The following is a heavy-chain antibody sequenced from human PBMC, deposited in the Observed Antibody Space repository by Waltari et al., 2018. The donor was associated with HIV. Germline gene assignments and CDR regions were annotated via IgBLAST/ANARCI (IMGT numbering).Heavy chain of an antibody. CDR2: IVYDGSNK. J-gene: IGHJ5*02. D-gene: IGHD6-13*01. V-gene: IGHV3-33*01. CDR3: ASHSSLNWFDP. Sequence: QVQLVESGGGVVQPGRSLRLSCAASGFTFSSYGMHWVRQAPGKGLEWVAVIVYDGSNKYYADSVKGRFTISRDNSKNTLYLQMNSLRAEDTAVYYCASHSSLNWFDPWGQGTLVTVSS. CDR1: GFTFSSYG.